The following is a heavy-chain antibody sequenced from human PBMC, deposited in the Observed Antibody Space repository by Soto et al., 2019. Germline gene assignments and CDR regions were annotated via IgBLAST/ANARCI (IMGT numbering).Heavy chain of an antibody. CDR3: AREHAIVSGDQPIFDC. J-gene: IGHJ4*02. CDR2: IKQDGSEK. D-gene: IGHD3-9*01. CDR1: GFTFSSYW. Sequence: GGSLRLSCAASGFTFSSYWMSWVRQAPGKGLEWVANIKQDGSEKYYVDSVKGRFTISRDNAKTSLYLKLHTRRPEAKAAYLRAREHAIVSGDQPIFDCWGQGTLVTVSS. V-gene: IGHV3-7*01.